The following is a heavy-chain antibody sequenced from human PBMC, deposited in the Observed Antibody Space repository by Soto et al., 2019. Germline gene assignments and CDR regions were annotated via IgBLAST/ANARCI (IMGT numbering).Heavy chain of an antibody. CDR3: ARRGGGVVLAATTPFDY. CDR2: IYHSGST. J-gene: IGHJ4*02. CDR1: RGSIITANW. V-gene: IGHV4-4*02. Sequence: QVPLQESGPRLVRPSGTLSLTCNVSRGSIITANWWSWVRQPPGRGLEWIGEIYHSGSTNYNLSRKSRVTLSVDKSKNQFSLRLSSVTAADTAMYYCARRGGGVVLAATTPFDYWGQGTLVTVSS. D-gene: IGHD2-15*01.